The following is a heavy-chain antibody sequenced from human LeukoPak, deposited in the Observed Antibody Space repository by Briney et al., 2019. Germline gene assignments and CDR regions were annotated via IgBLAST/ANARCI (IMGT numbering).Heavy chain of an antibody. D-gene: IGHD6-6*01. CDR1: GGSISSYY. CDR3: ARIPRGGAARLGNWFDP. Sequence: SETLSLTCTVSGGSISSYYWSWIRQPAGKGLEWIGRIYTSGSTNYNPSLKSRVTMSVDTSKNQFSLKLSSVTAADTAVYYCARIPRGGAARLGNWFDPWGQGTLVTVS. J-gene: IGHJ5*02. CDR2: IYTSGST. V-gene: IGHV4-4*07.